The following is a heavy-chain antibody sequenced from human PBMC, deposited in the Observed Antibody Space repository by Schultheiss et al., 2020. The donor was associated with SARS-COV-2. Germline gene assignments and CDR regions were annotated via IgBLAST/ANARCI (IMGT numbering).Heavy chain of an antibody. D-gene: IGHD2-21*01. Sequence: SETLSLTCTVSGGSISSYYWSWIRQPPGKGLEWIGYIYYSGSTYYNPSLKSRVTISVDTSKNQFSLKLSSVTAADTAVYYCARDRGDSRPYYFDYWGQGTLVTVSS. CDR1: GGSISSYY. CDR3: ARDRGDSRPYYFDY. J-gene: IGHJ4*02. V-gene: IGHV4-59*12. CDR2: IYYSGST.